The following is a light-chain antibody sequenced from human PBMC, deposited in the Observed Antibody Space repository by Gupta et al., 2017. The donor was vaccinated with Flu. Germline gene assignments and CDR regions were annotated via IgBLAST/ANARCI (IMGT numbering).Light chain of an antibody. Sequence: QTGRITCKGDSLRTSDASWYQQKPGQAPRLVIYAKNIRPSGSPDRFSGSSSGNTASLTIAGAQAEEEADYYCNSRESNDNHQAVFGGGTKLTVL. CDR2: AKN. CDR1: SLRTSD. CDR3: NSRESNDNHQAV. V-gene: IGLV3-19*01. J-gene: IGLJ2*01.